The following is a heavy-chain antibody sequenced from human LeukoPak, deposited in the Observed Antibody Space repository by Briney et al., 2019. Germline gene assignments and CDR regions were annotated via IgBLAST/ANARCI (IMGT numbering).Heavy chain of an antibody. CDR3: ARDLGAMVRGVGVEFDP. CDR2: IYTSGST. V-gene: IGHV4-4*07. D-gene: IGHD3-10*01. J-gene: IGHJ5*02. Sequence: SETLSLTCTVSGGSISSYYWSWIRQPAGKGLEWIGCIYTSGSTNYNPSLKSRVTMSVDTSKNQFTLKLSSVTAADTAVYYCARDLGAMVRGVGVEFDPWGQGTLVTVSS. CDR1: GGSISSYY.